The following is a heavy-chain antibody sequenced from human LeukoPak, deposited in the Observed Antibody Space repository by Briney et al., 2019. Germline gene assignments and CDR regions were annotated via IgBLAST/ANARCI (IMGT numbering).Heavy chain of an antibody. V-gene: IGHV1-2*02. CDR1: GYTFTGYF. Sequence: ASVKVSCKAFGYTFTGYFIHRVRQAPGQGLEWMGWINPNSGGTSYAQKFQGRVAMTLDTSISTAYMDLSRLRSDDTAVYYCAREEGLWLDVWGQGTMVTVSS. CDR2: INPNSGGT. CDR3: AREEGLWLDV. D-gene: IGHD4/OR15-4a*01. J-gene: IGHJ3*01.